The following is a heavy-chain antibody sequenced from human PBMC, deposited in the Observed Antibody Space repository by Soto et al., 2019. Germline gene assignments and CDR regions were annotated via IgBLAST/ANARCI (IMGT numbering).Heavy chain of an antibody. Sequence: QVQLQESGPGLVKPSETLSLTCTVSGGSISSYYWSWIRQSPGKGLEWIGYIYYSGSTNYNPSLKSRVTISVDTSKNQFSLKLSSVTAADTAVYYGARYDSGKYGMDVWGQGTTVTVSS. V-gene: IGHV4-59*01. J-gene: IGHJ6*02. D-gene: IGHD3-10*01. CDR2: IYYSGST. CDR3: ARYDSGKYGMDV. CDR1: GGSISSYY.